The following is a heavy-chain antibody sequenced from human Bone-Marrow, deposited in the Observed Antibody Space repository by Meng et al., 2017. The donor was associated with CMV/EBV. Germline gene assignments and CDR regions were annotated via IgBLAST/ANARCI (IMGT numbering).Heavy chain of an antibody. CDR1: GGTFSSYA. D-gene: IGHD6-6*01. V-gene: IGHV1-69*05. J-gene: IGHJ4*02. CDR2: IIPIFGTA. CDR3: ARCTSIAAPIDY. Sequence: SVKVSCKASGGTFSSYAISWVRQAPGQGLEWMGGIIPIFGTANYAQKLQGRVTITTDESTSTAYMELSSLRSGDTGVYYCARCTSIAAPIDYWGQGTLVTVSS.